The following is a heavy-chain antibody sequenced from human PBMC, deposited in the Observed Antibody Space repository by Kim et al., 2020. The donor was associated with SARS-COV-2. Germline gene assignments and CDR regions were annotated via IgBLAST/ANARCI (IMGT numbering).Heavy chain of an antibody. J-gene: IGHJ6*03. Sequence: ASVKVSCKASGYTFTSYDINWVRQATGQGLEWTGWMNPNSGNTGYAQKFQGRVTMTRNTSIITAYMELSSLRSEDTAVYYCARAKLVQGVFYYYYYMDVWGKGTTVTVSS. CDR2: MNPNSGNT. D-gene: IGHD3-10*01. CDR1: GYTFTSYD. CDR3: ARAKLVQGVFYYYYYMDV. V-gene: IGHV1-8*01.